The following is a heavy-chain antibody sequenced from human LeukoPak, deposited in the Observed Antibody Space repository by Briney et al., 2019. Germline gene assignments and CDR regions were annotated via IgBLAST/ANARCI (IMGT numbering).Heavy chain of an antibody. CDR2: ISYDGSHK. CDR3: ARDGDIVIVPAAISGNNWFDP. Sequence: GGSLRLSCAASGFYFINYAIHWVRQAPGKGLEWVALISYDGSHKYYADSVKGRFTISRDNSKNTLYLQMNSLRAEDTAVYYCARDGDIVIVPAAISGNNWFDPWGQGTLVTVSS. J-gene: IGHJ5*02. D-gene: IGHD2-2*02. CDR1: GFYFINYA. V-gene: IGHV3-30*04.